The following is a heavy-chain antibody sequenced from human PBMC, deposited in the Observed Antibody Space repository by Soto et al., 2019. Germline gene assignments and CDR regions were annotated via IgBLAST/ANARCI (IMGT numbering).Heavy chain of an antibody. CDR2: TRPNNGNT. Sequence: QVQLVQSGAEVKKPGASVKVSCKASGYTFSIYGINWVRQAPGQGLEWMGWTRPNNGNTKYAQNLQGRVTMTTDTSTSTAYMELRSLRPDDTGVYYCVRDLDGSGSYYTDYWGQGTLVTVSS. CDR1: GYTFSIYG. J-gene: IGHJ4*02. D-gene: IGHD3-10*01. V-gene: IGHV1-18*01. CDR3: VRDLDGSGSYYTDY.